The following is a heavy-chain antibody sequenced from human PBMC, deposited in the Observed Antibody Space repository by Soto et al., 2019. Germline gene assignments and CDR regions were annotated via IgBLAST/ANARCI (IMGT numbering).Heavy chain of an antibody. D-gene: IGHD2-8*01. CDR3: AHRPGYCTNGVCHDYFDY. J-gene: IGHJ4*02. CDR2: IYWNDDK. Sequence: SGPTLVNPTQTLTLTCTFSGFSLSTSGVGVGWIRQPPGKALEWLALIYWNDDKRYSPSLKSRLTITKDTSKNQVVLTMTNMDPVDTATYYCAHRPGYCTNGVCHDYFDYWGQGTLVNVSS. CDR1: GFSLSTSGVG. V-gene: IGHV2-5*01.